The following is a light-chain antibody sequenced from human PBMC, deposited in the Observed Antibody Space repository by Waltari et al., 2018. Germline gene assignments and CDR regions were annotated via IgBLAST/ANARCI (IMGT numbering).Light chain of an antibody. V-gene: IGKV3-20*01. CDR1: QTISSSY. J-gene: IGKJ3*01. Sequence: EIVLTQSPGTLSLSPGERATLSCRASQTISSSYLAWYQHKSGQAPRLLLYGASSRATGIPDRFSGSGSGTDFSLTISRLEPEDFAVYYCQQFAYSPFAFGPGTKVDIK. CDR2: GAS. CDR3: QQFAYSPFA.